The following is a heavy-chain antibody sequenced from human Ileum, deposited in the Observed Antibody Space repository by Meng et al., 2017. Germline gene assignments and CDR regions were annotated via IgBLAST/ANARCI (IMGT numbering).Heavy chain of an antibody. J-gene: IGHJ2*01. D-gene: IGHD1-26*01. V-gene: IGHV4-34*01. Sequence: QGQLHQWGAGLLRPSETLPLTCGVYGGSFSAYYWTWIRQPPGKGLEWIGEINHSATTYYSPSLMGRVSASVDTSKNQFSLKLTSVTAADTAVYYCARSERSVYWYFDLWGRGTLVTVSS. CDR2: INHSATT. CDR1: GGSFSAYY. CDR3: ARSERSVYWYFDL.